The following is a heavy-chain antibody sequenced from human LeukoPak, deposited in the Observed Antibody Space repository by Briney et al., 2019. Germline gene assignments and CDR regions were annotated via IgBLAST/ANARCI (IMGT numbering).Heavy chain of an antibody. CDR2: INPGDSDT. J-gene: IGHJ4*02. V-gene: IGHV5-51*01. Sequence: GESLKISCEASGYTFTSYLIAWVRQMPGKGLEWMGIINPGDSDTRHSPSFQGQVTISADKSISTAYLQWSSLKASDTAMYYCARQWVFDYWGQGTLVTVSS. D-gene: IGHD1-26*01. CDR3: ARQWVFDY. CDR1: GYTFTSYL.